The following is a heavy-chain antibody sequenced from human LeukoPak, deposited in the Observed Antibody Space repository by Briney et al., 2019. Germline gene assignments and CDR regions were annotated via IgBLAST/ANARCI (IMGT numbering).Heavy chain of an antibody. D-gene: IGHD6-19*01. Sequence: GGSLRLSCTATGFTFSNYGVSWLRQAPGKGLEWVSAIDGGGVYTFYADSVRGRFTISRDNSKNTLYLQMNSLRAEDTAVYYCAKRPGYSSGWYYFDYWGQGTLVTVSS. V-gene: IGHV3-23*01. CDR2: IDGGGVYT. CDR1: GFTFSNYG. J-gene: IGHJ4*02. CDR3: AKRPGYSSGWYYFDY.